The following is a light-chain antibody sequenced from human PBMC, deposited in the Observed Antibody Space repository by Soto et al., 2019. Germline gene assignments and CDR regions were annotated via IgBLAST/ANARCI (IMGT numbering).Light chain of an antibody. V-gene: IGKV3-20*01. CDR2: GAS. Sequence: EIVLTQSPGTLSLSPGERATLSCRVSQSVSSYYLAWYQQKPGQAPRLLIYGASSRATGIPDRFSGSGSGTDFTLTISRLEPEDSAVYYCQQYGSSLSITFGQGTRLEIK. J-gene: IGKJ5*01. CDR3: QQYGSSLSIT. CDR1: QSVSSYY.